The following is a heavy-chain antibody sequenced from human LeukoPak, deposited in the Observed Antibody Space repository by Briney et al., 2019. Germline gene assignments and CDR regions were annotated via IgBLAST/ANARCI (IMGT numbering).Heavy chain of an antibody. Sequence: GASVKVSCKASGGTFSSYAISWVRQAPGQGLEWMGGIIPIFGTANYAQKFQGRVTITADESTSTAYMELSSLRSEDTAVYYCARGASESGWYKNYYYMDVWGKGTTVTVSS. J-gene: IGHJ6*03. CDR1: GGTFSSYA. CDR3: ARGASESGWYKNYYYMDV. V-gene: IGHV1-69*13. CDR2: IIPIFGTA. D-gene: IGHD6-19*01.